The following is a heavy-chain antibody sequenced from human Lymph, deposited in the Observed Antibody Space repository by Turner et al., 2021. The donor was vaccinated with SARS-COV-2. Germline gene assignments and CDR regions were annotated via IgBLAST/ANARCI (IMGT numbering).Heavy chain of an antibody. D-gene: IGHD2-21*02. Sequence: QVQLQESGPRLVKPLETLSLPCTVSGGSMNNNYWRWIRQPPGKRLGWIGFFFYRGSTNFNPSLKSRVTISVDPSENQFSLKLTSVTAADTAIYYCARQTVNNWVDPWGQGTLVTVSS. J-gene: IGHJ5*02. V-gene: IGHV4-59*01. CDR1: GGSMNNNY. CDR2: FFYRGST. CDR3: ARQTVNNWVDP.